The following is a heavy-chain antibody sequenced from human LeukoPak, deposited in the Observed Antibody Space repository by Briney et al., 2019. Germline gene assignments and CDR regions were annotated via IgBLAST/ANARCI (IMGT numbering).Heavy chain of an antibody. J-gene: IGHJ4*02. CDR1: GFTFRSYG. CDR3: ARGSGAAAGAFDY. CDR2: VWHDGNNK. D-gene: IGHD6-13*01. Sequence: PGGSLRLSCAASGFTFRSYGMHWVRQAPGKGLEWVAIVWHDGNNKYYADSVKGRFTVSRDNSKDTVSLQLNSLRVEDTAVYYCARGSGAAAGAFDYWGQGTLVTVPS. V-gene: IGHV3-33*01.